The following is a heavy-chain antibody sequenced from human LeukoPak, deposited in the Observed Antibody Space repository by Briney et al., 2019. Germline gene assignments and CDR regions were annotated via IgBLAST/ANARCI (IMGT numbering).Heavy chain of an antibody. Sequence: GGSLRLSCTTSGFTFGDYGMSWVRQAPGKGLEWVSVIYSGGSTYYADSVKGRFTISRDNSKNTLYLQMNSLRAEDTAVYYCARDRPGYCGGDCYPERFDYWGQGTLVTVSS. CDR1: GFTFGDYG. CDR3: ARDRPGYCGGDCYPERFDY. J-gene: IGHJ4*02. CDR2: IYSGGST. V-gene: IGHV3-66*01. D-gene: IGHD2-21*02.